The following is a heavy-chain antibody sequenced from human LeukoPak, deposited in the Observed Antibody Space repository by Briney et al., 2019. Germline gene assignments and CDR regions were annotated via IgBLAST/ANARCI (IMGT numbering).Heavy chain of an antibody. CDR2: IKQDGSEK. D-gene: IGHD2-15*01. CDR1: GFTFSSYW. Sequence: GGSLRLSCAASGFTFSSYWMSWVRQAPGKGLEWVANIKQDGSEKYYVDSVKGRFTISRDNAKNSLYLQMNSLRAEDTAVYYCARSPDCSGGSCYRIVWGQGTLVTVSS. V-gene: IGHV3-7*05. CDR3: ARSPDCSGGSCYRIV. J-gene: IGHJ4*02.